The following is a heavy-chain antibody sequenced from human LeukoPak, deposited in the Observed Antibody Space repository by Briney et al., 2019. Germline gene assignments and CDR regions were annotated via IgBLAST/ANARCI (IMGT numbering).Heavy chain of an antibody. Sequence: GGSLRLSCAASGFTFSSYAMSWVRQAPGKGLERVSTISGSGGSTYYADSVKGRFTISRDNSKNTLYLQMNSLRAEDTAVYYCAKSWDSYVTFDYWGQGTLVTVSS. CDR3: AKSWDSYVTFDY. CDR2: ISGSGGST. J-gene: IGHJ4*02. D-gene: IGHD5-18*01. V-gene: IGHV3-23*01. CDR1: GFTFSSYA.